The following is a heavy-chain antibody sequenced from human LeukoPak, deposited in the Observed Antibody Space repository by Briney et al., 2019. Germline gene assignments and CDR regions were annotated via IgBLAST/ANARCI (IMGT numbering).Heavy chain of an antibody. Sequence: TSETLSLTCTVSGGPISSGDYYWSWIRQPPGKGLEWIGYIYYSGSTYYNPSLKSRVTISVDTSKNQFSLKLSSVTAADTAVYYCARALVTMVRGVIITPFDYWGQGTLVTVSS. D-gene: IGHD3-10*01. J-gene: IGHJ4*02. CDR1: GGPISSGDYY. V-gene: IGHV4-30-4*01. CDR2: IYYSGST. CDR3: ARALVTMVRGVIITPFDY.